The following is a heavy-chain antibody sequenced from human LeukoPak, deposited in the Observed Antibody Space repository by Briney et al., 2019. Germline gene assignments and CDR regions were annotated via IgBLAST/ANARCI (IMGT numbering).Heavy chain of an antibody. CDR1: GGSFSGYY. CDR2: INHSGST. V-gene: IGHV4-34*01. Sequence: SETLSLTCAVYGGSFSGYYWSWIRQPPGKGLEWIGEINHSGSTNYNPSLKSRVTISVDTSKNQFSLKLSSVTAADTAVYYCARPKPYCSSTSCSDYWGQGTLDTVSS. J-gene: IGHJ4*02. D-gene: IGHD2-2*01. CDR3: ARPKPYCSSTSCSDY.